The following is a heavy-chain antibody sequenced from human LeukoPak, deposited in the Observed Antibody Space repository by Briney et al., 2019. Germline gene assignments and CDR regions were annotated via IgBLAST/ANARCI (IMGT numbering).Heavy chain of an antibody. Sequence: GGSLRLSCAASGFTFTNYWMNWLRQAPGKGLEGVANIKQDGGAKNYVDSVKGRFTISRDNAKNSLYLQMNNLRVEDTAVYYCARERVTTTSFDYWGQGVLVTVSS. CDR3: ARERVTTTSFDY. V-gene: IGHV3-7*01. CDR1: GFTFTNYW. D-gene: IGHD2/OR15-2a*01. J-gene: IGHJ4*02. CDR2: IKQDGGAK.